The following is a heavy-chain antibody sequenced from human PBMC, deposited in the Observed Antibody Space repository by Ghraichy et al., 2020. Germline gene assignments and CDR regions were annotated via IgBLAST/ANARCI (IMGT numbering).Heavy chain of an antibody. D-gene: IGHD3/OR15-3a*01. CDR1: GFTFSDYG. Sequence: GESLNISCVASGFTFSDYGLNWVRQAPGKGLEWISYISSGSATHYADPVKGRFTISRDNAKNSLYLEMNSLRDEDTAVYYCVRDWTYWGQGTLVTVSS. V-gene: IGHV3-69-1*02. CDR3: VRDWTY. CDR2: ISSGSAT. J-gene: IGHJ4*02.